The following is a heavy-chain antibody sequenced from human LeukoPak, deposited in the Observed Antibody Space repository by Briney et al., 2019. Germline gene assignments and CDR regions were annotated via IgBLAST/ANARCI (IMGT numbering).Heavy chain of an antibody. J-gene: IGHJ4*02. Sequence: SETLSLTCTVSGGSISSGGYYWSWIRQHSGKGLEWIGYIYYSGSTYYNPSLKSRVTISVDTSKNQFSLKLSSVTAADTAVYYCARVVVIAAAGGEFDYWGQGTLVTVSS. CDR1: GGSISSGGYY. CDR3: ARVVVIAAAGGEFDY. CDR2: IYYSGST. D-gene: IGHD6-13*01. V-gene: IGHV4-31*03.